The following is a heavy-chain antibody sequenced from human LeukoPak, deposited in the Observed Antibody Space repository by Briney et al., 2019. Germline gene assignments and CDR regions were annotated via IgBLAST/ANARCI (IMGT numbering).Heavy chain of an antibody. CDR1: GGTFSSYA. Sequence: SVKVSCKASGGTFSSYAISWVRQAPGQGLEWMGRIIPILGIANYAQKFQGRVTITADTSTSTAYMELSSLRSEDTAVYYCARGNYYDSSYYFSGWGEGTLVTVSS. D-gene: IGHD3-22*01. CDR3: ARGNYYDSSYYFSG. V-gene: IGHV1-69*04. J-gene: IGHJ1*01. CDR2: IIPILGIA.